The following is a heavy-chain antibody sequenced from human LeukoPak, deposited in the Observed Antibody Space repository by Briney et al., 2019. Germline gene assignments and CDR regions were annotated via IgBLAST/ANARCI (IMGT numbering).Heavy chain of an antibody. J-gene: IGHJ3*02. D-gene: IGHD3-22*01. V-gene: IGHV3-23*01. Sequence: PGGSLRLSCAASGFTFSSYAMSWVRQAPGKGLEWVSAISGSGGSTYYADSVKGRFTISRDNSKNTLYLQMNSLRAEDTAVYFCAKDNYDSSGYYSSDAFDIWGQGTMVTVSS. CDR3: AKDNYDSSGYYSSDAFDI. CDR1: GFTFSSYA. CDR2: ISGSGGST.